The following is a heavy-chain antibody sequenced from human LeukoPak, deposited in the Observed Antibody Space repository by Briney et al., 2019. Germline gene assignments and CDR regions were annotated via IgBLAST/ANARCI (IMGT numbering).Heavy chain of an antibody. D-gene: IGHD5-18*01. J-gene: IGHJ5*02. V-gene: IGHV4-39*01. CDR2: IYYRGSA. CDR3: ARHLTPPPGDSYGYLVGSFDP. Sequence: SETLSLTCTVSGGSISSSSYYWGWIRQPPGKGLEWIGSIYYRGSAYYNPSLKSRVTISVDTSKNQFSLKLSSVTAADTAMYYCARHLTPPPGDSYGYLVGSFDPWGQGTLVTVSS. CDR1: GGSISSSSYY.